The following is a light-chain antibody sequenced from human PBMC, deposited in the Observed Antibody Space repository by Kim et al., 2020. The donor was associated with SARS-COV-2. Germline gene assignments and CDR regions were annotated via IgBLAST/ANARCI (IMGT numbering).Light chain of an antibody. CDR2: GKK. Sequence: SSELTQDPAVSVALGQTVRITCQGDSLRSYYGSWYQQKPGQAPVLVMYGKKNRPSGIPDRFFGSSSGNTAFLTITGAQAQDEADYYCNPWDSRSNHLVFG. J-gene: IGLJ2*01. CDR1: SLRSYY. V-gene: IGLV3-19*01. CDR3: NPWDSRSNHLV.